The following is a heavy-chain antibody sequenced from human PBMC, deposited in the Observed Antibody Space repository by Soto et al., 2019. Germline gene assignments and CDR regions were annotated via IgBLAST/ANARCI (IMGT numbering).Heavy chain of an antibody. Sequence: ASVKVSCKASGYTFTSYGISWVRQAPGQGLEWMGWISAYNGNTNYAQKLQGRVTMTTDTSTSTAYMELRSLRSDDTAVYYCAGDGGGGSCRVAFDIWGQGTMVTVSS. CDR2: ISAYNGNT. CDR3: AGDGGGGSCRVAFDI. CDR1: GYTFTSYG. J-gene: IGHJ3*02. D-gene: IGHD2-15*01. V-gene: IGHV1-18*01.